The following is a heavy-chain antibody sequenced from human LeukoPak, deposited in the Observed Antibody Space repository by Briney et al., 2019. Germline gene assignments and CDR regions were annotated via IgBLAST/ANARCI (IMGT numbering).Heavy chain of an antibody. V-gene: IGHV1-18*01. CDR2: ISAYNGNT. J-gene: IGHJ3*02. Sequence: ASVKVSCKASGYTFINYDINWVRQAPGQGLEWMGWISAYNGNTNYAQKLQGRVTMTTDTSTSTAYMELRSLRSDDTAVYYCARPLRDDAFDIWGQGTMVTVSS. CDR1: GYTFINYD. D-gene: IGHD4-17*01. CDR3: ARPLRDDAFDI.